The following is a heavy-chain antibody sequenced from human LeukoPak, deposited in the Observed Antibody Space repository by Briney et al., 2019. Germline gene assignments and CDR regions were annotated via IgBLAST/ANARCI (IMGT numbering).Heavy chain of an antibody. D-gene: IGHD6-13*01. V-gene: IGHV3-43*02. CDR1: GFTFDDYA. CDR3: ARERYSSSWYIYYYYGMDV. CDR2: ISGDGGST. Sequence: GGSLRLSCAASGFTFDDYAMHWVRQAPGKGLEWVSLISGDGGSTYYADSVKGRFTISRDNAKNSLYLQMNSLRAEDTAVYYCARERYSSSWYIYYYYGMDVWGQGTTVTVSS. J-gene: IGHJ6*02.